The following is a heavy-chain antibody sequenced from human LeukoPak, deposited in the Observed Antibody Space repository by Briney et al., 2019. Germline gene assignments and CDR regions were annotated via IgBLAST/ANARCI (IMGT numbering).Heavy chain of an antibody. Sequence: GGSLRLSCAASEFAFGSYAMSWVRQAPGKGLEWVSSASPSGGSTHYADSVKGRFTVSRDNSKNTVYLQMTSLGAEDTALYYCARVDNSWNGLDYQYGMDIWGQGTTVIVSS. V-gene: IGHV3-23*01. J-gene: IGHJ6*02. CDR1: EFAFGSYA. D-gene: IGHD3-3*01. CDR3: ARVDNSWNGLDYQYGMDI. CDR2: ASPSGGST.